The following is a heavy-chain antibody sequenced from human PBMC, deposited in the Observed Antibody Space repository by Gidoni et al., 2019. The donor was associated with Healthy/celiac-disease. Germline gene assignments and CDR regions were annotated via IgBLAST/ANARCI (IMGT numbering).Heavy chain of an antibody. CDR2: IKQDGSEK. Sequence: EVQLVESGGGLVQPGGSLRLSCAASGFPFSSYWMSWVRQAPGKGLEWVANIKQDGSEKYYVDSVKGRFTISRDNAKNSLYLQMNSLRAEDTAVYYCARDRSGYFGCLWDYWGQGTLVTVSS. V-gene: IGHV3-7*03. D-gene: IGHD3-22*01. CDR1: GFPFSSYW. CDR3: ARDRSGYFGCLWDY. J-gene: IGHJ4*02.